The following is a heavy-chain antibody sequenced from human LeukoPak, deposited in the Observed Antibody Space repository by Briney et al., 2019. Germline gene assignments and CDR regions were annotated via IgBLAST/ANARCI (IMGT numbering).Heavy chain of an antibody. Sequence: ASVKVSFKASGYTFTIYGISWVRQAPGQGLEWMGWISAYNGNTNYAQKLQGRVTMTTDSSTSTAYMELRSLRSDDTAVYYCARDIVGATSLDYWGQGTLVTVSS. CDR2: ISAYNGNT. D-gene: IGHD1-26*01. J-gene: IGHJ4*02. V-gene: IGHV1-18*01. CDR1: GYTFTIYG. CDR3: ARDIVGATSLDY.